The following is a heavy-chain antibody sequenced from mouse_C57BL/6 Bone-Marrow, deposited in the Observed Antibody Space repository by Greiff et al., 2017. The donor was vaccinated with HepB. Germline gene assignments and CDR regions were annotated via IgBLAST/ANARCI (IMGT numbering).Heavy chain of an antibody. V-gene: IGHV1-72*01. Sequence: VKLMESGAELVKPGASVKLSCKASGYTFTSYWMHWVKQRPGRGLEWIGRIDPNSGGTKYNEKFKSKATLTVDKPSSTAYMQLSSLTSEDSAVYYCAIPGDGYYKAWFAYWGQGTLVTVSA. CDR3: AIPGDGYYKAWFAY. D-gene: IGHD2-3*01. J-gene: IGHJ3*01. CDR2: IDPNSGGT. CDR1: GYTFTSYW.